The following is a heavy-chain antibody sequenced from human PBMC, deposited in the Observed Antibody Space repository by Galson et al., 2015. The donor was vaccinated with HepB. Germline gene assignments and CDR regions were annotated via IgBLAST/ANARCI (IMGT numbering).Heavy chain of an antibody. V-gene: IGHV3-15*05. J-gene: IGHJ4*02. CDR2: IKRITDGGTT. CDR3: SVFGYYGSY. Sequence: SLRLSCAASGFGFTNAWMSWVRQAPGKGLEWVGRIKRITDGGTTHYAASVKVRFTISRDDSNNTLFLQMSSLNIEDTAVYYCSVFGYYGSYWGQGALVTVSS. CDR1: GFGFTNAW. D-gene: IGHD3-10*01.